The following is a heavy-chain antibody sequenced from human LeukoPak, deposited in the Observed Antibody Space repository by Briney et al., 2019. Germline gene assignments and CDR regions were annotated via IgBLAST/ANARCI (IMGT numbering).Heavy chain of an antibody. Sequence: GESLKISCKGSGYTFTSYWICWVRQMPGKGLEWMGIIYPGDSDTRYSPSFQGQVTISVDKSISTAYLQWSSLKASDTAMYYCAKVAYCSGGGRYGFDYWGQGTLVTVSS. V-gene: IGHV5-51*01. D-gene: IGHD2-15*01. CDR3: AKVAYCSGGGRYGFDY. J-gene: IGHJ4*02. CDR2: IYPGDSDT. CDR1: GYTFTSYW.